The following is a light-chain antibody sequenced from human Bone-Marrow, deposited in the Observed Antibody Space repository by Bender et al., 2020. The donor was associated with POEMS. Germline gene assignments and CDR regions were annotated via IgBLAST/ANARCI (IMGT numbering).Light chain of an antibody. CDR2: AVT. CDR3: CSYGGSATSDYV. J-gene: IGLJ1*01. Sequence: QSALTQPASVSGSPGQSITLSCTGTSSDIGTYDLVSWYQQHPGKAPQLLIYAVTKRPSGVSDRFSGSKSGNTASLTISGVQTDDEADYFCCSYGGSATSDYVFGPGTRVTVL. CDR1: SSDIGTYDL. V-gene: IGLV2-23*02.